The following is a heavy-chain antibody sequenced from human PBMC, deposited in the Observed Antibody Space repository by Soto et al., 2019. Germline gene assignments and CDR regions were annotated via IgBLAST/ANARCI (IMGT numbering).Heavy chain of an antibody. CDR2: IYYSGST. J-gene: IGHJ5*02. CDR1: VGSISSGGYY. V-gene: IGHV4-31*03. Sequence: SETLSLTCTFSVGSISSGGYYCSWIRQHPWKGLEWIGYIYYSGSTYYNPSLKSRVTISVDTSKNQFSLKLSSVTAADTAVYYCARGKGSGSYYVSWFEPWGQGTLVSVSS. CDR3: ARGKGSGSYYVSWFEP. D-gene: IGHD3-10*01.